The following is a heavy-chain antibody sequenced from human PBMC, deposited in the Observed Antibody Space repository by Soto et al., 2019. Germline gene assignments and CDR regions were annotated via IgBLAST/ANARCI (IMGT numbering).Heavy chain of an antibody. CDR1: GGTFSSYA. V-gene: IGHV1-69*12. CDR3: AREHHSGWPLRWFDP. J-gene: IGHJ5*02. Sequence: QVQLVQSGAEVKKPGSSVKVSCKASGGTFSSYAISWVRQAPGQWLEWMGGIIPIFGTANYAQKFQGRVTITANASTSTAYMELSSLRSEDTAVYYCAREHHSGWPLRWFDPWGQGTLVTVSS. CDR2: IIPIFGTA. D-gene: IGHD6-19*01.